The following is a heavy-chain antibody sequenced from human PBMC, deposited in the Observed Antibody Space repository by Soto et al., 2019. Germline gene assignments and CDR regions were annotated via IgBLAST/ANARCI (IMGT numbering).Heavy chain of an antibody. CDR1: GGSFSCYY. Sequence: PSETLSLACAVYGGSFSCYYWSWIRQPPGKGLEWIGEINHSGSTNYNPSLRSRVTISVDTSKNQFSLKLSSVTAADTAVYYCARGQGTGGFDYWGQGTLVTVSS. D-gene: IGHD1-1*01. V-gene: IGHV4-34*01. CDR3: ARGQGTGGFDY. CDR2: INHSGST. J-gene: IGHJ4*02.